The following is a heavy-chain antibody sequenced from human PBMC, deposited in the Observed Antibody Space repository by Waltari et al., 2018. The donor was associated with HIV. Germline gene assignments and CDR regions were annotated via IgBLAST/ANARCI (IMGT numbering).Heavy chain of an antibody. J-gene: IGHJ4*02. Sequence: EVQLVVSGGGLVKLGESLRLSCPASGFTFSTYSMHWVRQAPRQGLEWVSFISSSSTYIYYADSVKGRFTIARDNAKNSLFLQMNRLRAEDTAVYYCARDRLGLPYSYGSLGGYWGQGTLVTVSS. CDR2: ISSSSTYI. CDR3: ARDRLGLPYSYGSLGGY. V-gene: IGHV3-21*01. D-gene: IGHD5-18*01. CDR1: GFTFSTYS.